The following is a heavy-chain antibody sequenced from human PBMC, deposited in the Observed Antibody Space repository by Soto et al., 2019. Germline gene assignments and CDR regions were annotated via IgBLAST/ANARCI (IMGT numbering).Heavy chain of an antibody. CDR2: IYYSGST. J-gene: IGHJ4*02. Sequence: SETLSLTCTVSGGSISSYYWSWIRQPPGKGLEWIGYIYYSGSTNYNPSLKSRVTISVDTSKNQFSLKLSSVTAADTAVYYCARSYGSGSEIDYWGQGTLVTVSS. CDR3: ARSYGSGSEIDY. CDR1: GGSISSYY. V-gene: IGHV4-59*01. D-gene: IGHD3-10*01.